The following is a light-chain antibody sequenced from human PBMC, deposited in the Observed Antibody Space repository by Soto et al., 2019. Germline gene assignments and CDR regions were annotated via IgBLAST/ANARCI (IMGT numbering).Light chain of an antibody. Sequence: EIVLTQTPATLSLFPGERATLSCRASQSVSYFLAWYQQKPGQAPRLLISDASNRATGIPARFSGSGSGTEFTLTISSLEPEDFAVYYCQQRSNWPITFGQGTRLEIK. CDR2: DAS. CDR3: QQRSNWPIT. V-gene: IGKV3-11*01. J-gene: IGKJ5*01. CDR1: QSVSYF.